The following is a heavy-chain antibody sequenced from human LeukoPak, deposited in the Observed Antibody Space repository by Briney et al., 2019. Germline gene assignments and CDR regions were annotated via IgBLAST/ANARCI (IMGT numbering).Heavy chain of an antibody. V-gene: IGHV1-2*02. CDR3: ARDNYYDSSESNWFDP. D-gene: IGHD3-22*01. CDR2: INPNSGGT. J-gene: IGHJ5*02. CDR1: GYTFTGYY. Sequence: ASVKVSCKASGYTFTGYYMHWVRQAPGQGLEWMGWINPNSGGTNYAQKFQGRVTMTRDTSISTAYMELSRLRSDDTAMYYCARDNYYDSSESNWFDPWGQGTLVTVSS.